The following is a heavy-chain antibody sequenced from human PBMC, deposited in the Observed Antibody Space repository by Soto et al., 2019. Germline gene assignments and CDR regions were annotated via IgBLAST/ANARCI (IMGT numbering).Heavy chain of an antibody. Sequence: QVRLVPSGAEVKAPGASVKVSCKAPGDTFTSYYMHWVRQAPGHGLEWMGVINPPGGSTRFAQKFQGRVTMTRDTPKSTVYMERRGLTSEDTAVYYCARSRGVTNTRRPEYFHSWGQGTLVAVSS. V-gene: IGHV1-46*01. CDR3: ARSRGVTNTRRPEYFHS. J-gene: IGHJ4*02. CDR2: INPPGGST. D-gene: IGHD4-17*01. CDR1: GDTFTSYY.